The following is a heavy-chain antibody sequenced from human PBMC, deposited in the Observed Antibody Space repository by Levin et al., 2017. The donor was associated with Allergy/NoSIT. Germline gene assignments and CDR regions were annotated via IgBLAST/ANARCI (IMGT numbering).Heavy chain of an antibody. J-gene: IGHJ6*03. CDR3: AREGHTQFLTGPRYYYYYYMDV. Sequence: PGGSLRLSCAASGFTFSSYGMHWVRQAPGKGLEWVAVIWYDGSNKYYADSVKGRFTISRDNSKNTLYLQMNSLRAEDTAVYYCAREGHTQFLTGPRYYYYYYMDVWGKGTTVTVSS. CDR1: GFTFSSYG. CDR2: IWYDGSNK. D-gene: IGHD3-9*01. V-gene: IGHV3-33*01.